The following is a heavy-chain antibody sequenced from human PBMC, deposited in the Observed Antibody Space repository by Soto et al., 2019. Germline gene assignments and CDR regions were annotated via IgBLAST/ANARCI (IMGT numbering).Heavy chain of an antibody. D-gene: IGHD4-4*01. CDR3: AREVSAFDY. V-gene: IGHV1-46*01. CDR1: GYTFTSHF. J-gene: IGHJ4*02. CDR2: INPSDGGT. Sequence: ASVKVSCKASGYTFTSHFVHWVRQAPGQGLEWMGIINPSDGGTTYAQKFQGRVTMARDTSTSTVYMELSSLRSEDTAVYYCAREVSAFDYWGQGTLVTVSS.